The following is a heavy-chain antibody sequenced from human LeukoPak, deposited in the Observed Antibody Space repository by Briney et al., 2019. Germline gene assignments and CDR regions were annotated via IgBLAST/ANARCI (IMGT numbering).Heavy chain of an antibody. CDR2: IHHSGST. CDR3: ARDRYGDHTYFDY. V-gene: IGHV4-30-2*01. J-gene: IGHJ4*02. D-gene: IGHD4-17*01. CDR1: GGSISSGSYS. Sequence: TTSETPSLTCAVSGGSISSGSYSWSWIRQPPGKGLEWIGYIHHSGSTYYNPSLKSRVTISVDRSKNQFSLKLSSVTAADTAVYYCARDRYGDHTYFDYWGQGTLVTVSS.